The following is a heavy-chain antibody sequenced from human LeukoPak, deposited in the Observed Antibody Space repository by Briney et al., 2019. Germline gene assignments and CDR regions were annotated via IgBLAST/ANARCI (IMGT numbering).Heavy chain of an antibody. CDR1: GFTFSSYA. CDR3: AAYYGSGSPVH. J-gene: IGHJ4*02. D-gene: IGHD3-10*01. Sequence: PGRSLRLSCAASGFTFSSYAMHWVRQAPGKGLEWVAVISYDGSNKYYADSVKGRFTISRDNSKNTLYLQMNSLGAEDTAVYYCAAYYGSGSPVHWGQGTLVTVSS. CDR2: ISYDGSNK. V-gene: IGHV3-30-3*01.